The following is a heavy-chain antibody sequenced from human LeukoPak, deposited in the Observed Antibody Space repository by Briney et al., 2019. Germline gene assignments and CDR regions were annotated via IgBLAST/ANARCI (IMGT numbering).Heavy chain of an antibody. CDR2: IYGSGAT. D-gene: IGHD4-17*01. Sequence: SETLSLTCVVSGGSLSGFFWSWIRQPAGKGLQWIGRIYGSGATNYSPSLQSRVTMSVDTSRNQFSLNLTSVTAADTAVYYCVKDQSTTLTESWFDPWGQGTLVTVSS. V-gene: IGHV4-4*07. CDR1: GGSLSGFF. CDR3: VKDQSTTLTESWFDP. J-gene: IGHJ5*02.